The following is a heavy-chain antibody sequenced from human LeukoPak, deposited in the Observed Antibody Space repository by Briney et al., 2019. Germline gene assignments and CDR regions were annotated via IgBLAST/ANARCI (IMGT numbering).Heavy chain of an antibody. Sequence: GGTLRLSCAASGGTVSSNFMSWVRQAPGKGLEWVSFISCAGTTYYAASVKGRFTISRDNSKNTLYLQMNSLRAEETAVYYCERVASDSCGWYHFDYCGQGIVVTVS. D-gene: IGHD6-19*01. CDR2: ISCAGTT. CDR3: ERVASDSCGWYHFDY. V-gene: IGHV3-53*01. CDR1: GGTVSSNF. J-gene: IGHJ4*02.